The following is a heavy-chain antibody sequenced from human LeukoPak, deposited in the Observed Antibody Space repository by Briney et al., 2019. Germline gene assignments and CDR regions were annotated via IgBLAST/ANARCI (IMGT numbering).Heavy chain of an antibody. J-gene: IGHJ3*02. V-gene: IGHV4-39*01. CDR1: GGSISSSSYY. D-gene: IGHD3-3*01. CDR2: IYYSGST. CDR3: ARVYYDFWSGYDKGAFDI. Sequence: SETLSLTCTVSGGSISSSSYYWGWIRQPPGKGLEWIGSIYYSGSTYYNPSLKSQVTISVDTSKNQFSLKLSSVTAADTAVYYCARVYYDFWSGYDKGAFDIWGQGTMVTVSS.